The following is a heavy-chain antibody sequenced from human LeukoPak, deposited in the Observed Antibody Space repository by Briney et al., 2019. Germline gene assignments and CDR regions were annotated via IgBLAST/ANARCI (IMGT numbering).Heavy chain of an antibody. V-gene: IGHV1-18*01. J-gene: IGHJ4*02. CDR1: GYTFTSYG. D-gene: IGHD5-18*01. CDR2: ISAYNGNT. CDR3: ARDFSPIRTQYKYGYYFDY. Sequence: GASVKVSCKASGYTFTSYGISWVRQAPGQGLEWMGWISAYNGNTNYAQKLQGRVTMTTDTSTSTAYMELRSLRSEDTAVYYCARDFSPIRTQYKYGYYFDYWGQGTLVTVSS.